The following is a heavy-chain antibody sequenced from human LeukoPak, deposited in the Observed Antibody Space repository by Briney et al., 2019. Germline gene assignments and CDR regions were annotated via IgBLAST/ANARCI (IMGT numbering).Heavy chain of an antibody. J-gene: IGHJ4*02. CDR2: IYHSGST. CDR1: GGSISSGGYY. Sequence: PSQTLSLTCTVSGGSISSGGYYWSWIRQPPGKGLEWIGYIYHSGSTYYNPSLKSRVTISVDRSKNQFSLKLSSVTAADTAVYYCARGRGSGYFDYWGQGTLVTVSS. CDR3: ARGRGSGYFDY. D-gene: IGHD3-10*01. V-gene: IGHV4-30-2*01.